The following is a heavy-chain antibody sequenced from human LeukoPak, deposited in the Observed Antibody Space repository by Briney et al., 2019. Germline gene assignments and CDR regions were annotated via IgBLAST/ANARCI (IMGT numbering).Heavy chain of an antibody. CDR2: IYYSGTT. CDR3: ARGGGGEYSSGWYDY. D-gene: IGHD6-19*01. V-gene: IGHV4-59*01. J-gene: IGHJ4*02. CDR1: GGSISSYY. Sequence: SETLSLTCTVSGGSISSYYWSWIRQPPGKGLEWIGYIYYSGTTNYNPSLRSRVTISVATSKNQFSLNLSSVTAADTAVYYCARGGGGEYSSGWYDYWGQGTLVTVSS.